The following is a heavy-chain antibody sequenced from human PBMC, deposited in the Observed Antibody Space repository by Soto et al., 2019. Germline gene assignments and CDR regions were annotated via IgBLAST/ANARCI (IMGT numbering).Heavy chain of an antibody. D-gene: IGHD5-18*01. CDR3: APSFGTAWYTY. CDR1: GDSVTSNY. V-gene: IGHV4-59*02. J-gene: IGHJ4*02. CDR2: MHYTGFS. Sequence: SETLSLTCSFSGDSVTSNYLTWIRQSPEKGLEWIGYMHYTGFSHYNPSLKSRLTISVDKSKNQFTLQLTSVTVADTAVYYCAPSFGTAWYTYGGQGTQVTVSS.